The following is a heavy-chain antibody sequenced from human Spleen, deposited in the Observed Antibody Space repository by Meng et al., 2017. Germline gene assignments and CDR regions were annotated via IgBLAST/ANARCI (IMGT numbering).Heavy chain of an antibody. Sequence: SETLSLTCAVSGYSISSGYYWGWIRQPPGKGLEWIGSIYYSGTTYYSPSLKSRVTLSIDMSKNQFSLKLSSVTAADTAVYYCARDPGSSWEIDSWGQGTLVTVSS. CDR2: IYYSGTT. CDR1: GYSISSGYY. D-gene: IGHD6-13*01. V-gene: IGHV4-38-2*02. J-gene: IGHJ4*02. CDR3: ARDPGSSWEIDS.